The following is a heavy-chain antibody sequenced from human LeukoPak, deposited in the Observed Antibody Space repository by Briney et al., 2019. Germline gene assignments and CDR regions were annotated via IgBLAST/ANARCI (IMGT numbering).Heavy chain of an antibody. Sequence: AGGSLRLSCAASGFTFSSCAMSWVRQAPGKGLEWVSAISGSAGSTEYADSVKGRFTISRDNSKNTLYLQMNSLRAEDTAVYYCARDSRSVVVPAAIRANFDYWGQGTLVTVSS. CDR2: ISGSAGST. V-gene: IGHV3-23*01. CDR1: GFTFSSCA. D-gene: IGHD2-2*01. CDR3: ARDSRSVVVPAAIRANFDY. J-gene: IGHJ4*02.